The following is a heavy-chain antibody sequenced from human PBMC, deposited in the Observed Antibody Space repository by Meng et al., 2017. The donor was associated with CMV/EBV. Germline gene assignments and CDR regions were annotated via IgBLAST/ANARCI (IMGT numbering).Heavy chain of an antibody. CDR2: IYYSGST. CDR1: GGPSSSSRYY. CDR3: ARGGALSTFGLDV. D-gene: IGHD3-16*01. J-gene: IGHJ6*02. V-gene: IGHV4-39*07. Sequence: SETLSLTCSVSGGPSSSSRYYWGWIRQPPGKGLEWIGSIYYSGSTYYSSSLKSRVTISVDTYKNQVSLKLSSVTASDTAVYYCARGGALSTFGLDVWGQGTTVTVSS.